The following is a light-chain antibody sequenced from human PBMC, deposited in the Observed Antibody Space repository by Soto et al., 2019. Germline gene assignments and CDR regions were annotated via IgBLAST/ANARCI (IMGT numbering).Light chain of an antibody. CDR2: DAS. CDR3: QQYNSYSST. CDR1: QSISSW. V-gene: IGKV1-5*01. J-gene: IGKJ1*01. Sequence: DIHMTQSPSTLSASVGDRATITCRASQSISSWLAWYKQKPGKAPKLLFYDASIFESGVPSRFCGVGSGTDFTLTISSLQPDDVATYYCQQYNSYSSTFGQGNKVEIK.